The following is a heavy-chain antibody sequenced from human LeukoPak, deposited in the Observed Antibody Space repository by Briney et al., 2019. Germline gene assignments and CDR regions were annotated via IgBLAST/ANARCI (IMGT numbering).Heavy chain of an antibody. CDR1: GFSFDEYA. CDR3: ARLREIPVFGVVTKSTSYFDY. V-gene: IGHV3-9*01. Sequence: GGSLRLSCTASGFSFDEYAMHWVRQVPGKGLEWVSGISYSSETTGYVDSVKGRFTISRDNAKNTLYLQMNSLRAEDTAVYYCARLREIPVFGVVTKSTSYFDYWGQGTLVTVSS. CDR2: ISYSSETT. J-gene: IGHJ4*02. D-gene: IGHD3-3*01.